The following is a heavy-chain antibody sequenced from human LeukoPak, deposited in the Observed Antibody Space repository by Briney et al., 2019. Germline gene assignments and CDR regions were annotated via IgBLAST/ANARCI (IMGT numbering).Heavy chain of an antibody. J-gene: IGHJ6*03. CDR2: INHSGST. D-gene: IGHD1-26*01. CDR1: GGSFSAYY. V-gene: IGHV4-34*01. Sequence: PSETLSLTCAVYGGSFSAYYWSCIRQPPGKGLEWVGEINHSGSTNYNPSLKSRVTISVDTSKNQFSLKQSSVTAADTAVYYCARGVVGATGNYYYMDVWGKGTTVTVSS. CDR3: ARGVVGATGNYYYMDV.